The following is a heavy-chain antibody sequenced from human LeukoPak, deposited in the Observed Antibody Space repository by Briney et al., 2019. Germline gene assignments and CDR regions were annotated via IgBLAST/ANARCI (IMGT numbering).Heavy chain of an antibody. CDR3: ARGDY. CDR1: GASLSGYY. J-gene: IGHJ4*02. V-gene: IGHV4-34*01. CDR2: INHTGST. Sequence: TSETLSLTCAVSGASLSGYYWSWIRQSTGKGLEWIGEINHTGSTNYNTSLESRVTLSVDTSKNQFSLKLNSVTAADTAVYYCARGDYWGQGTLVTVSS.